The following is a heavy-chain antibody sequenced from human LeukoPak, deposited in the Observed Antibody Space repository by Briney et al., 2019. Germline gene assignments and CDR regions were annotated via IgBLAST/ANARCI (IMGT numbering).Heavy chain of an antibody. Sequence: ASVKVSCTASGYTFTSYGISWVRQAPGQGLEWMGWISAYNGNTNYAQKLQGRVTMTTDTSTSTAYMELRSLRSDDTAVYYCARVAAAVRRSNWFDPWGQGTLVTVSS. V-gene: IGHV1-18*01. CDR1: GYTFTSYG. D-gene: IGHD6-13*01. CDR2: ISAYNGNT. J-gene: IGHJ5*02. CDR3: ARVAAAVRRSNWFDP.